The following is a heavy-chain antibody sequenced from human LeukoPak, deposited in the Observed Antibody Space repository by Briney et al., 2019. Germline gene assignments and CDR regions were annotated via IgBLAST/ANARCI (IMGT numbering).Heavy chain of an antibody. Sequence: GGSLRLSCAASGFTFSSYAMSWVRQAPGKGLEWVSAISGSGGSTYYADSVKGRFTISRDNSKNTLYLQMNSLRAEDTAVYYCAKDPRGGGSYSTDWFDPWCQGTLVTVSS. V-gene: IGHV3-23*01. CDR1: GFTFSSYA. J-gene: IGHJ5*02. D-gene: IGHD1-26*01. CDR2: ISGSGGST. CDR3: AKDPRGGGSYSTDWFDP.